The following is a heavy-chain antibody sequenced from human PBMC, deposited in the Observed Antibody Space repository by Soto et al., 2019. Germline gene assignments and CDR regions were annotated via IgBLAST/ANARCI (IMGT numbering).Heavy chain of an antibody. CDR2: TRNKAKSYTT. Sequence: EVQLVESGGGLVQPGGSLRLSCAASGFTFSDHYMDWVRQAPGKGLEWVGRTRNKAKSYTTDYVASVKGRFTISRDDSKNSLYLQMNSLKTEDTAVYYCARGQWSGTYPFDYWGQGTLVTVSS. J-gene: IGHJ4*02. D-gene: IGHD1-26*01. CDR3: ARGQWSGTYPFDY. CDR1: GFTFSDHY. V-gene: IGHV3-72*01.